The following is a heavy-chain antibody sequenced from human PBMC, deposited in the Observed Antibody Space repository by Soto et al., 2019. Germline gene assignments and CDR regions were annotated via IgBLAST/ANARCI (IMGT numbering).Heavy chain of an antibody. CDR1: GFTFSSYA. Sequence: GGSLRLSCAASGFTFSSYAMHWVRQAPGKGLEWVAVISYDGSNKYYADSVKGRFTISRDNSKNTLYLQMNSLRAEDTAVYYCARDRVATIPGFFDYWGQGT. CDR2: ISYDGSNK. V-gene: IGHV3-30-3*01. J-gene: IGHJ4*02. CDR3: ARDRVATIPGFFDY. D-gene: IGHD5-12*01.